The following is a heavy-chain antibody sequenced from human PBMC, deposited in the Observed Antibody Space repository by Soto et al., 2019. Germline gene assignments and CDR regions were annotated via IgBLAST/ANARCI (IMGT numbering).Heavy chain of an antibody. D-gene: IGHD5-12*01. CDR1: CGSFSGYS. V-gene: IGHV4-34*01. CDR3: ARAPQIVAMGRPFDY. Sequence: SETLSLTCAVYCGSFSGYSWNWIRQPPGKGLEWIGEINHSGSTNYNPSLKSRVTISLDTSKNQFSLRLTSLTAADTAVYFCARAPQIVAMGRPFDYWGQGILVTSPQ. J-gene: IGHJ4*02. CDR2: INHSGST.